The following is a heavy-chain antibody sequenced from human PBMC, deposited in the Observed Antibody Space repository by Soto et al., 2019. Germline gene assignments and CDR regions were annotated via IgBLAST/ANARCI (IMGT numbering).Heavy chain of an antibody. V-gene: IGHV1-3*01. J-gene: IGHJ4*02. Sequence: ASVKVSCKASGYTFTSYAIHWVRQAPGQRLEWMGWINAGNGNTKYSQKFQGRVTITRDTSASTAYMELSSLRSEDTAVYYCARDTTMVRGDYWGQGTLVTVSS. CDR2: INAGNGNT. CDR3: ARDTTMVRGDY. D-gene: IGHD3-10*01. CDR1: GYTFTSYA.